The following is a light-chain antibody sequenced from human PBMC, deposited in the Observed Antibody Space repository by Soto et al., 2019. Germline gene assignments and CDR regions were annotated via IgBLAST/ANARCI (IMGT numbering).Light chain of an antibody. Sequence: DIQMTQSPSSLSASVGDRVTITCQASQDISNYLNWYQQKPGKAPKLLIYDASNLETGVPSRFSGSGSGTDFTFTISSLQPEDIATYYCQQYDNLPRAVNTFGQGTKLEIK. CDR2: DAS. V-gene: IGKV1-33*01. J-gene: IGKJ2*01. CDR1: QDISNY. CDR3: QQYDNLPRAVNT.